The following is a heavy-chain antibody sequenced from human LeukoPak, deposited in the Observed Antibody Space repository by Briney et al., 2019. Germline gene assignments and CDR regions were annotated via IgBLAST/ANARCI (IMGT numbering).Heavy chain of an antibody. J-gene: IGHJ5*02. D-gene: IGHD3-22*01. CDR3: ARTVSGYSWGVWFDP. CDR2: INTYNGNT. Sequence: ASVKVSCKASSYTFTSDGISWVRQAPGQGLEWMGWINTYNGNTNYAQNLQGRVTMATDTSTSTAYMELRSLRSDDTAVYYCARTVSGYSWGVWFDPWGQGALVTVSS. V-gene: IGHV1-18*01. CDR1: SYTFTSDG.